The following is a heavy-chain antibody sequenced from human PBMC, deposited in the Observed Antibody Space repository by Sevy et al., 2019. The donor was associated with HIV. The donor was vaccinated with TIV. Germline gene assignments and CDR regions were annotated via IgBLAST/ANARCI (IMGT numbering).Heavy chain of an antibody. CDR3: AGGGFLSRY. CDR1: GFTFSDSG. J-gene: IGHJ4*02. D-gene: IGHD2-15*01. CDR2: INQAGSDK. Sequence: GGSLRLSCAASGFTFSDSGMTWVRQGPGKGLEWVANINQAGSDKYYAVSVRGRFTISRDNAKNSLYLPMNSLRVEDTALYYCAGGGFLSRYWGQGSLVTVSS. V-gene: IGHV3-7*01.